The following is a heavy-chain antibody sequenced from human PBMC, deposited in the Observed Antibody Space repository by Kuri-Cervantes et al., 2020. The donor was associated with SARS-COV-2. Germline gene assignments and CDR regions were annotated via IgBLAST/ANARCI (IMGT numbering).Heavy chain of an antibody. CDR1: GFTFSSYG. V-gene: IGHV3-33*01. J-gene: IGHJ6*02. D-gene: IGHD2-2*01. CDR3: ARAGQYQLLHDTKEAYYYGMDV. CDR2: IWYDGSNK. Sequence: GESLKISCAASGFTFSSYGMHWVRQAPGKGLEWVAVIWYDGSNKYYADSVKGRFTISRDNSKNTLYLQMNSLRAEDTAVYYCARAGQYQLLHDTKEAYYYGMDVWGQGTTVTVSS.